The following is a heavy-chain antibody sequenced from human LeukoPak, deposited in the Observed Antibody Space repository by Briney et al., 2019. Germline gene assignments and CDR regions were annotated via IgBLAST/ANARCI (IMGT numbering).Heavy chain of an antibody. Sequence: GRSLRLSCAASGFTFSYYSMNWVRQAPGKGLEWVSYISDSSNIYYADSVKGRFTISRDNAKNSLYLQMNSLRDEDTAVYYCAKAVVTAFDYWGQGTLVTASS. CDR3: AKAVVTAFDY. V-gene: IGHV3-48*02. J-gene: IGHJ4*02. CDR2: ISDSSNI. D-gene: IGHD2-21*02. CDR1: GFTFSYYS.